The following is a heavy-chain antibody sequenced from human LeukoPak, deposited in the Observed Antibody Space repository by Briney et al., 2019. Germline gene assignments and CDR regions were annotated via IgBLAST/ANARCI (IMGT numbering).Heavy chain of an antibody. CDR2: ISSSSSYI. V-gene: IGHV3-21*01. CDR1: GFSFSEYW. CDR3: ARESESGWYYFDY. J-gene: IGHJ4*02. Sequence: PGGSLRLSCAASGFSFSEYWMSWVRQAPGKGLEWVSSISSSSSYIYYADSVKGRFTISRDNAKNSLYLQMNSLRAEDTAVYYCARESESGWYYFDYWGQGTLVTVSS. D-gene: IGHD6-19*01.